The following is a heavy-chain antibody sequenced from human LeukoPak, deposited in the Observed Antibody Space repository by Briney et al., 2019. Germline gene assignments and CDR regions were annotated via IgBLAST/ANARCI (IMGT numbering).Heavy chain of an antibody. J-gene: IGHJ4*02. CDR1: GFTFSSYW. CDR3: ARDFYYYGSGSYYSLFDY. D-gene: IGHD3-10*01. CDR2: IKQDGSEK. Sequence: GGSLRLSCAASGFTFSSYWMSWVRQAPGKGLEWVANIKQDGSEKYYVDSVKGRFTISRDNAKNSLYLQMNSLRAEDTAVYYCARDFYYYGSGSYYSLFDYWGQGTLVTVSS. V-gene: IGHV3-7*01.